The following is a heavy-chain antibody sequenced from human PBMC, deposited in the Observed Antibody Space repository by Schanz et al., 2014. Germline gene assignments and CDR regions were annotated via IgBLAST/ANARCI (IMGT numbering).Heavy chain of an antibody. CDR3: ARPGGSSWSFAY. V-gene: IGHV4-39*01. Sequence: QVQLQESGPGLVKPSENLSLTCTVSDGSISSSSYYWGWIRQPPGKGLEWIGSFYQSGTTYYSPPHKGRVPISVDPPKTEYPRKLRSVPAADTAVYYCARPGGSSWSFAYWGLGRLVIVSS. J-gene: IGHJ4*02. CDR1: DGSISSSSYY. CDR2: FYQSGTT. D-gene: IGHD6-13*01.